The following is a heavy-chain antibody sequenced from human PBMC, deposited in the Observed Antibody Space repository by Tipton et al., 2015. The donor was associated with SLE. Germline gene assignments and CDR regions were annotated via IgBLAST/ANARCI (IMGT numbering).Heavy chain of an antibody. CDR3: ARDRCGSAAAGTTWGCAFDI. Sequence: QLVQSGAEVKKPGASVKVSCKASGYTFTSYYMHWVRQAPGQGLEWMGIINPSGGSTSYAQKFQGRVTMTRDTSTSTVYMELSSLRSEDTAVYYCARDRCGSAAAGTTWGCAFDIWGQGTMVTVSS. V-gene: IGHV1-46*01. D-gene: IGHD6-13*01. CDR2: INPSGGST. J-gene: IGHJ3*02. CDR1: GYTFTSYY.